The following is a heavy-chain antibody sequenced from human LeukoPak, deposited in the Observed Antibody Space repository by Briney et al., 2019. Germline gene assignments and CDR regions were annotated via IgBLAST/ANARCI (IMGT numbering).Heavy chain of an antibody. CDR2: INPSGGST. J-gene: IGHJ4*02. V-gene: IGHV1-46*01. D-gene: IGHD2-21*02. CDR1: GYTFTSYY. Sequence: ASVKVSCKASGYTFTSYYMHWVRQAPGQGLEWMGIINPSGGSTSYAQKFQGRVTMSRDMSTSTVYMELSSLRSEDTAVYYCAVYCGGDCYYPPYWGQGTLVTVSS. CDR3: AVYCGGDCYYPPY.